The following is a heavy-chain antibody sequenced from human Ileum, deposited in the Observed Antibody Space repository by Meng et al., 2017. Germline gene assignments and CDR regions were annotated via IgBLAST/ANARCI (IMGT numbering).Heavy chain of an antibody. CDR3: AASLDGNRFDP. V-gene: IGHV4-30-4*01. CDR1: GGSISSGDYY. Sequence: QVQLQESGPGLAKPSETLSLTCTVSGGSISSGDYYWSWIRQPPGKGLEWIGYIFDTGPPSYSPPLRSRLSISMDTSKNQFSLRLTSVSAADTAVYYCAASLDGNRFDPWGQGTLVTVSS. D-gene: IGHD1-26*01. J-gene: IGHJ5*02. CDR2: IFDTGPP.